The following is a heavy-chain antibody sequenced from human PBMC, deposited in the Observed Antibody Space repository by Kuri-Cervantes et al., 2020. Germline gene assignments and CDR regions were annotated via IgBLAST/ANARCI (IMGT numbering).Heavy chain of an antibody. J-gene: IGHJ4*02. CDR2: ISYDGSNK. D-gene: IGHD3-10*01. V-gene: IGHV3-30*03. CDR3: ARPTEYYFDY. CDR1: GFTFSSYV. Sequence: GGSLRLSCVVSGFTFSSYVMHWVRQAPGKGLEWVTAISYDGSNKYYADSVKGRFTISRDNSKNTLYLQMNSLRAEDTAVYYCARPTEYYFDYWGQGTLVTVSS.